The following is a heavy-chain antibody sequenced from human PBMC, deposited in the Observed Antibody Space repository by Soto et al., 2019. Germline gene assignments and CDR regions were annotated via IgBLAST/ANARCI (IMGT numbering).Heavy chain of an antibody. CDR3: ASLGGISRLWYFDL. D-gene: IGHD1-26*01. Sequence: EVQLVESGGGLVQPGGSLRLSCAASGFTFSRYWMYWVRQAPGKGLVWVSRINGDGSSTTYADSVKGRFTISRDNANNTLHLQMNSLRAEDTGLYYCASLGGISRLWYFDLWGRGTLVTVSS. CDR1: GFTFSRYW. V-gene: IGHV3-74*01. CDR2: INGDGSST. J-gene: IGHJ2*01.